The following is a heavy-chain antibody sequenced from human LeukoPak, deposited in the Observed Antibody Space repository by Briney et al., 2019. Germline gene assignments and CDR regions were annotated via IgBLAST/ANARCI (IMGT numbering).Heavy chain of an antibody. CDR3: ARESPAPFIAAAGTPFDY. Sequence: MTSETLSLTCTVSGGSISSSSYYWGWIRQPPGKGLEWIGSIYYSGSTYYNPSLKSRVTISVDTSKNQFSLKLSSVTAADTAVYYCARESPAPFIAAAGTPFDYWGQGTLVTVSS. CDR1: GGSISSSSYY. D-gene: IGHD6-13*01. V-gene: IGHV4-39*07. J-gene: IGHJ4*02. CDR2: IYYSGST.